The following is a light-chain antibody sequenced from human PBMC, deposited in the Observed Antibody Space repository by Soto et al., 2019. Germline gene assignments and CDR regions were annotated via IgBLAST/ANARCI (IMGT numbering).Light chain of an antibody. CDR1: QNVNNF. CDR3: QQTCSTLT. J-gene: IGKJ4*01. Sequence: DIQMTQSPSSLSASVGDRVTITCRASQNVNNFLSWYQQRPGKAPKLLVYAASNLAGGIPSRFSGSGSGTDFTLTISSLQAEDFATCYCQQTCSTLTFGDGTKVE. V-gene: IGKV1-39*01. CDR2: AAS.